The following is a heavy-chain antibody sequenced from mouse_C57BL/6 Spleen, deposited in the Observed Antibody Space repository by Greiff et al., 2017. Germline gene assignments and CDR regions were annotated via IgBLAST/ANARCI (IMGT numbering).Heavy chain of an antibody. CDR2: INPNNGGT. CDR3: AREDYTNEFAD. D-gene: IGHD2-12*01. J-gene: IGHJ3*01. V-gene: IGHV1-18*01. CDR1: GYTFTDYN. Sequence: VQLQQSGPELVKPGASVKIPCKASGYTFTDYNMAWVKQSPGKSLEWIGDINPNNGGTIYNQKFKGKATLTVDKSSSTAYMERRSLTSEDTAVYYCAREDYTNEFADWGQGTLVTVSA.